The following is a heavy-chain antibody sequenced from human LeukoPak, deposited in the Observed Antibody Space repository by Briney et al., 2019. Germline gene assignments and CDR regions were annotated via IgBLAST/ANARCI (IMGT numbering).Heavy chain of an antibody. V-gene: IGHV3-23*01. Sequence: GSLRLSCAASRFTFNNYAMSWVCQTPGKRLEWVSAISGSDAGPYNADSVKGRFTSSRDNSKNTLYLQMNILRAEDAAIYYCANAPLGRCTGVICYYFDYWGQGTLVTVSS. CDR1: RFTFNNYA. J-gene: IGHJ4*02. D-gene: IGHD2-15*01. CDR3: ANAPLGRCTGVICYYFDY. CDR2: ISGSDAGP.